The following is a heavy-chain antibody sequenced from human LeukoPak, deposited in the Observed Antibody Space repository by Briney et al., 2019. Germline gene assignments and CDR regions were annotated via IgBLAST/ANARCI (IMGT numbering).Heavy chain of an antibody. D-gene: IGHD3-22*01. CDR2: INPSGGST. CDR3: AREACYDSSGYCGMDV. J-gene: IGHJ6*02. Sequence: ASVKVSCKASGYTFTSYYMHWVRQAPGQGLEWMGIINPSGGSTSYAQEFQGRVTMTRDTSTSTVYMELSSLRSEDTAVYYCAREACYDSSGYCGMDVWGQGTTVTVSS. CDR1: GYTFTSYY. V-gene: IGHV1-46*01.